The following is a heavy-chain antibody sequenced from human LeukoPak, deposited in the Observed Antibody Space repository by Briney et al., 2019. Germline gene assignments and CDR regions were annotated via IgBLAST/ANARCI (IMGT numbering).Heavy chain of an antibody. CDR1: GGSFSGYY. CDR2: INHSGST. J-gene: IGHJ4*02. Sequence: SETLSLTCAVYGGSFSGYYWSWIRQPPGKGLEWIGEINHSGSTNYNPSLKSRVTISVDTSKNQFSLKLSFVTAADTAVYYCARGRRWLRNSYYFDYWGQGTLVTVSS. CDR3: ARGRRWLRNSYYFDY. V-gene: IGHV4-34*01. D-gene: IGHD5-24*01.